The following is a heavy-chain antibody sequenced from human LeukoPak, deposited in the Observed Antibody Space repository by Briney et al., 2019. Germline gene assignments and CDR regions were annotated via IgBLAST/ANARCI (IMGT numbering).Heavy chain of an antibody. CDR1: GYTFTGYF. Sequence: ASVKVSCKASGYTFTGYFIHWVRQAPGQGLEWMGWINPSSGATNYAQNFQGRVTLTREMSISTAYMEVSSLRSEDTAVYYCARERGIAAAGFLGYFQHWGQGTLVTVSS. J-gene: IGHJ1*01. V-gene: IGHV1-2*02. D-gene: IGHD6-13*01. CDR3: ARERGIAAAGFLGYFQH. CDR2: INPSSGAT.